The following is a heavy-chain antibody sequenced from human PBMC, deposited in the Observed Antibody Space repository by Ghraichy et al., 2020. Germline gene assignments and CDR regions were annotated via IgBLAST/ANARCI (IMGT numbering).Heavy chain of an antibody. CDR2: IYTSGST. V-gene: IGHV4-4*09. CDR3: ASLSDLNGYRYWYFDL. J-gene: IGHJ2*01. D-gene: IGHD5-18*01. Sequence: SETLSLTCTVSGGSISSYYWSWIRQPPGKGLEWVGYIYTSGSTNYNPSLKSRVTISVDTSKNQFSLKLSSVTAADTAVYYYASLSDLNGYRYWYFDLWGRGTLVTVSS. CDR1: GGSISSYY.